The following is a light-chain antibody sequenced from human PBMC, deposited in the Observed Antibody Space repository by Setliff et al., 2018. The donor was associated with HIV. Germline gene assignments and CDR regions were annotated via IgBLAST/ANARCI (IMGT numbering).Light chain of an antibody. CDR3: SSYTSSSTRV. Sequence: QSALTQPASVYGSPGQSITISCTGSSTDVGRYILVSWYQQHPGKAPRLMIFDVSNRPSGVSNRFSGSKSGSTASLTISGLQPEDEADYYCSSYTSSSTRVFGTGTKVTVL. CDR2: DVS. CDR1: STDVGRYIL. V-gene: IGLV2-14*03. J-gene: IGLJ1*01.